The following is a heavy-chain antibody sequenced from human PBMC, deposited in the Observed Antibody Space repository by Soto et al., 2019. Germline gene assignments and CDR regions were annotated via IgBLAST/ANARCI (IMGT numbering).Heavy chain of an antibody. D-gene: IGHD3-22*01. V-gene: IGHV3-33*01. Sequence: GGSLRLSCAASGFTFSSYGMHWVRQAPGKGLEWVAVIWYDGSNKYYADSVKGRFTISRDNSKNTLYLQMNSLRAEDTAVYYCARDSHYYDSSGYYYWGQGTLVTVSS. CDR1: GFTFSSYG. J-gene: IGHJ4*02. CDR3: ARDSHYYDSSGYYY. CDR2: IWYDGSNK.